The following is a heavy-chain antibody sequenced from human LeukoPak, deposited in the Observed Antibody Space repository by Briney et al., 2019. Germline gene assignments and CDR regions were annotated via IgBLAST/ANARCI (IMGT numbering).Heavy chain of an antibody. CDR1: GGTFSSYA. D-gene: IGHD2-2*01. V-gene: IGHV1-69*05. Sequence: SVKVSCKASGGTFSSYAISWVRQAPGQGLEWMGGIIPIFGTANYAQKFQGRVTITTDESTSTAYMELSSLRSEDTAVYYCARAYCSSTSCLHYYYMDVWGEGTTVTVSS. J-gene: IGHJ6*03. CDR2: IIPIFGTA. CDR3: ARAYCSSTSCLHYYYMDV.